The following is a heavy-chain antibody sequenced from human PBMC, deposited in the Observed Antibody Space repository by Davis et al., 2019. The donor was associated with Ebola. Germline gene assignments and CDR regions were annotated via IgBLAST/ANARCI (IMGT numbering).Heavy chain of an antibody. CDR1: GGSLSGYY. CDR3: ARQRWDLFDP. J-gene: IGHJ5*02. Sequence: MPSETLSLTCAVYGGSLSGYYWSWIRQPPGKGLEWIGEINHSGSTNYNPSLKSRVTISVDTSKNQFSLKLSSVTAADTAVYYCARQRWDLFDPWGQGTLVTVSS. V-gene: IGHV4-34*01. CDR2: INHSGST. D-gene: IGHD1-26*01.